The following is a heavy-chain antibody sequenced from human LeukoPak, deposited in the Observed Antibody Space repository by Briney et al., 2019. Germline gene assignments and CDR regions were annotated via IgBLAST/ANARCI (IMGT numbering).Heavy chain of an antibody. CDR2: IYNAGST. V-gene: IGHV4-61*02. CDR1: GGSISSGGYF. CDR3: ARDLKSYSSGWYEWGFDP. J-gene: IGHJ5*02. D-gene: IGHD6-19*01. Sequence: SETLSLTCTVSGGSISSGGYFWSWIRQPVGKGLEWIGRIYNAGSTNYNPSLQSRVTISLDTSKNQFSLRLSFVTAADTAVYYCARDLKSYSSGWYEWGFDPWGQGTLVTVSS.